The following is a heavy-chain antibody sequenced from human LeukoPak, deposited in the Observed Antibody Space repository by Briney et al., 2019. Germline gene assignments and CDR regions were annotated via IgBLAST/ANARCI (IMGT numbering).Heavy chain of an antibody. D-gene: IGHD5-18*01. J-gene: IGHJ4*02. V-gene: IGHV4-39*01. CDR1: GGSISSSRYS. CDR2: IYYSGST. CDR3: ASGYSYGYVSDYFDY. Sequence: PSETLSLTCTVSGGSISSSRYSWGWIRQPPGKGLEWIGSIYYSGSTYYNPSLKSRVTISVDTSKNQFSLKLSSVTAADTAVYYCASGYSYGYVSDYFDYWGQGTLVTVSS.